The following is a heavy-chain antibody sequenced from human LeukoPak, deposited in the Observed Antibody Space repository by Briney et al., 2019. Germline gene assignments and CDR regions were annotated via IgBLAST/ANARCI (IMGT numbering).Heavy chain of an antibody. D-gene: IGHD5-18*01. Sequence: GESLKVSCKGSGYSFTSYWIGWVRQTPGKGLEWMGIIYPGDSDTRYSPSFQGQVTISADKSISTAYLQWSSLKASDTAMYYCARHLTAMAAAIDYWGQGTLVTVSS. V-gene: IGHV5-51*01. CDR3: ARHLTAMAAAIDY. CDR1: GYSFTSYW. CDR2: IYPGDSDT. J-gene: IGHJ4*02.